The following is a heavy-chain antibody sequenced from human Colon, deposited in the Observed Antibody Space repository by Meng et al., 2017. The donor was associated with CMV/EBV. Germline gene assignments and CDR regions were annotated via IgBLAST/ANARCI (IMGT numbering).Heavy chain of an antibody. V-gene: IGHV3-7*01. Sequence: EVKLVELGGCVVQPGRSLSVCLAASGFSVIVDCVGWVRQAAGNGLEWVAYINPDGDQKSHVDSVEGRFTISRDNAKNSLYLQMESLSAEDTAVYYCTRGPYWGQGTLVTVSS. CDR1: GFSVIVDC. CDR2: INPDGDQK. J-gene: IGHJ4*02. CDR3: TRGPY.